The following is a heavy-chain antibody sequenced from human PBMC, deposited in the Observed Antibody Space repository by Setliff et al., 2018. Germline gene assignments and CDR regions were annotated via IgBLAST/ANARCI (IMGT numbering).Heavy chain of an antibody. CDR2: IYHSGST. Sequence: SETLSLTCAVSGYSISSGYYWGWIRQPPGRGLEWIGSIYHSGSTYYNPSLKSRVTISVDTSKNQFSLKLSSVTAADTAVYYCAREGYYDSSGYWADFDYWGQGTLVTVSS. J-gene: IGHJ4*02. CDR1: GYSISSGYY. CDR3: AREGYYDSSGYWADFDY. D-gene: IGHD3-22*01. V-gene: IGHV4-38-2*02.